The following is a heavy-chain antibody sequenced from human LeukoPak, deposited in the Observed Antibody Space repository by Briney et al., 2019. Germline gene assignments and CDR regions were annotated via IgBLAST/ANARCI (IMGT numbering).Heavy chain of an antibody. CDR1: GFTFDDYA. CDR2: ISWDGGST. CDR3: ARMLVTAPRGWFDP. D-gene: IGHD2-21*02. J-gene: IGHJ5*02. Sequence: PGGSLRLSCAASGFTFDDYAMHWVRQAPGKGLEWVSLISWDGGSTYYADSVKGRFTISRDNAKNSLYLQMNSLRAEDTAVYYCARMLVTAPRGWFDPWGQGTLVTVSS. V-gene: IGHV3-43D*03.